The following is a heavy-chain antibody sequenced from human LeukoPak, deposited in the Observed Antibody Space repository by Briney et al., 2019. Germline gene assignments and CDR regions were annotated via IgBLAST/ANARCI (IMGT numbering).Heavy chain of an antibody. CDR3: ARSMAAADY. V-gene: IGHV3-33*01. D-gene: IGHD6-13*01. CDR1: GFXFSTYG. CDR2: IWYDGSNK. Sequence: GGSLRLSCGASGFXFSTYGMQWVRQAPGKGLEWVAVIWYDGSNKYYADSVKGRFTVSRDNSKNTLYLQMNSLRAEDTAVYYCARSMAAADYWGQGTLVTVSS. J-gene: IGHJ4*02.